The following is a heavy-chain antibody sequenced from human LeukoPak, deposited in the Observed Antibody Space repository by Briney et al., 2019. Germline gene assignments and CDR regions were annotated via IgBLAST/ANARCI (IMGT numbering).Heavy chain of an antibody. J-gene: IGHJ4*02. V-gene: IGHV1-2*02. D-gene: IGHD3-10*01. CDR2: INPNSGGT. CDR1: GYTFTGYY. CDR3: ARVKSYYRHPKSSFDY. Sequence: GASVKVSCKASGYTFTGYYMHWVRQAPGQGLEWMGWINPNSGGTNYAQKFQGRVTMTRDTSISTAYMELSRLRSDDTAVYYCARVKSYYRHPKSSFDYWGQGTLVTVSS.